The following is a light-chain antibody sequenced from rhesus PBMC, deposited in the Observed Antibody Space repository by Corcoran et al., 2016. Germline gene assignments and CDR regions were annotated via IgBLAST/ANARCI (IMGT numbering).Light chain of an antibody. CDR3: QQGNRIPPA. V-gene: IGKV3-24*01. CDR1: PSVSTS. Sequence: EIVLTQSPTSMAVFQGERVTISCTASPSVSTSYLHWYQQKPGFPPRLLVYRTSSLASGVPARFSGSGSGTSYTITISSREAKDVANYYCQQGNRIPPAFGQGTKVEIK. CDR2: RTS. J-gene: IGKJ1*01.